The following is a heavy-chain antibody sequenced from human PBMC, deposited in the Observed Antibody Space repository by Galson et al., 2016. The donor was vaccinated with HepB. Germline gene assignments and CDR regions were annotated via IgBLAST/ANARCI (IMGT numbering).Heavy chain of an antibody. D-gene: IGHD6-13*01. Sequence: EILSLTCSVFGDSISSDKCWSWVRQSPGKGLEWIGEICPGGYTNYNPSLKSQVTISVDKSKNQVSLRLRSVSAADTAMYYCAAAGGREGITPVRGQGTLVTVSS. CDR1: GDSISSDKC. CDR2: ICPGGYT. CDR3: AAAGGREGITPV. V-gene: IGHV4-4*02. J-gene: IGHJ4*02.